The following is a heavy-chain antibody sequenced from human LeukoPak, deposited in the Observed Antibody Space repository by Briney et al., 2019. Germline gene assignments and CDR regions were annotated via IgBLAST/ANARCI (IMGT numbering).Heavy chain of an antibody. J-gene: IGHJ6*03. CDR2: IRYDGSNK. CDR3: AKCLRSLDYYYYMDV. D-gene: IGHD3-16*01. CDR1: GFTFSHFG. V-gene: IGHV3-30*02. Sequence: GTSLRLSCETSGFTFSHFGMHWVRQAPGKGLEWVTFIRYDGSNKYYADSVKGRFTISRDNSKSTLYLQMNSLRAEDTAVYYCAKCLRSLDYYYYMDVWGKGTTVTVSS.